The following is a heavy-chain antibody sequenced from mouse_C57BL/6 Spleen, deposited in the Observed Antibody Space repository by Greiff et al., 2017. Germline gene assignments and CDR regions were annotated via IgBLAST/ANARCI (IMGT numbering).Heavy chain of an antibody. CDR1: GISITTGNYR. CDR3: ARERGIYYGSYWYFDV. J-gene: IGHJ1*03. CDR2: IYYSGTI. D-gene: IGHD2-2*01. Sequence: ESGPGLVKPSQTVFLTCTVTGISITTGNYRWSWIRPFPGNKLEWIGYIYYSGTITYNPSPPSRTTITRDTPKNQFFLEMNSLTAEDTATYYCARERGIYYGSYWYFDVWGTGTTVTVSS. V-gene: IGHV3-5*01.